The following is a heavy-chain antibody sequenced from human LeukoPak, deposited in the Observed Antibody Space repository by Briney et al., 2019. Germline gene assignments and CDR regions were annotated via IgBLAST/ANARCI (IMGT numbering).Heavy chain of an antibody. D-gene: IGHD6-6*01. CDR2: IKQDGSDK. J-gene: IGHJ4*02. V-gene: IGHV3-7*01. Sequence: TGGSLRLSCVASGFTFSNYWMGWVRQAPGKGLEWVANIKQDGSDKYYVDTVKGRFTISRDNAKNSLSLQMASLRAEDTAVYYCARWTGSSSSFFDHWGQGTLVTVSS. CDR3: ARWTGSSSSFFDH. CDR1: GFTFSNYW.